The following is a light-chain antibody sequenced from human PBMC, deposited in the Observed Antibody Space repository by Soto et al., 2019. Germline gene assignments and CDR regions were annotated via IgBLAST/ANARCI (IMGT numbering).Light chain of an antibody. J-gene: IGKJ5*01. V-gene: IGKV4-1*01. CDR2: WAS. CDR3: QQFYSTPIT. CDR1: QTVLYSANNKNY. Sequence: DIVMTQSADSLAVSLGERATINCKSSQTVLYSANNKNYLAWYQQKPGQPPKVLIYWASTRESGVPDRFSGSGAETDFTLTISNLQAEDVAVYYCQQFYSTPITFGQGTRLEIK.